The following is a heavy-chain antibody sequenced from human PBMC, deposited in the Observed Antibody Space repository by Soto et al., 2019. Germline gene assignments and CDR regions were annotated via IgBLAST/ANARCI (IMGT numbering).Heavy chain of an antibody. D-gene: IGHD2-15*01. CDR2: IGNSNNPT. CDR1: GFTFSDYS. CDR3: AREEGYCTGGPCYRGAFAL. J-gene: IGHJ3*01. V-gene: IGHV3-21*02. Sequence: EVQLVESGGGLVKPGGSPRLSCAASGFTFSDYSMLWVRQAPGKGLEWLAFIGNSNNPTFYADSVRGRFTISRVNPKNSVYVQINSLIEEDTSVYFCAREEGYCTGGPCYRGAFALWGQGTIVTVSS.